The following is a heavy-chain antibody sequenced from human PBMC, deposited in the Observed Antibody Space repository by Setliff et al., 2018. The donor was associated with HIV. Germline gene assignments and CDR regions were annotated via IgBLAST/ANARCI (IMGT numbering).Heavy chain of an antibody. V-gene: IGHV4-38-2*01. CDR3: AGGPAANRYSSSSSLLDY. CDR1: GYSISSGYY. J-gene: IGHJ4*02. Sequence: SETLSLTCAVSGYSISSGYYWGWIRQPPGKGLEWIGSIYHSGSTYYNPSLKSRVTISVDTSKNQFSLKLSSVTAADTAVYYCAGGPAANRYSSSSSLLDYWGQGTLVTVSS. D-gene: IGHD6-6*01. CDR2: IYHSGST.